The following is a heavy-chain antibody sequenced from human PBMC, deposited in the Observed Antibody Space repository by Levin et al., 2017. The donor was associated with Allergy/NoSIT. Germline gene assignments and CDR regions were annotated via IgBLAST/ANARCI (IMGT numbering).Heavy chain of an antibody. J-gene: IGHJ5*02. CDR2: IKSKTDGGTT. V-gene: IGHV3-15*01. CDR1: GFTFSNAW. D-gene: IGHD3-22*01. Sequence: GGSLRLSCAASGFTFSNAWMSWVRQAPGKGLEWVGRIKSKTDGGTTDYAAPVKGRFTISRDDSKNTLYLQMNSLKTEDTAVYYCTTEWTYYYDSSGPRENWFDPWGQGTLVTVSS. CDR3: TTEWTYYYDSSGPRENWFDP.